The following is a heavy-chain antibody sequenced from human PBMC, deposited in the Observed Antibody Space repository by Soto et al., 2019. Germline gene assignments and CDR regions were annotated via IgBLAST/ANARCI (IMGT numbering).Heavy chain of an antibody. D-gene: IGHD3-22*01. CDR3: ARDSRYYDSSGYIYYFDY. Sequence: PSETLSLTCTVSGGSISSGGYYWSWIRQHPGKGLEWIGYIYYSGSTYYNPSLKGRVTISVDTSKNQFSLKLSSVTAADTAVYYCARDSRYYDSSGYIYYFDYWGQGTLVTVSS. CDR2: IYYSGST. CDR1: GGSISSGGYY. J-gene: IGHJ4*02. V-gene: IGHV4-31*03.